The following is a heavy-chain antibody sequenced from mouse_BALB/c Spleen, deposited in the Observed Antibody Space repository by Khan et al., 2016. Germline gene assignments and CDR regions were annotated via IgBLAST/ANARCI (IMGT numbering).Heavy chain of an antibody. CDR2: IDPENGNT. V-gene: IGHV14-1*02. D-gene: IGHD2-10*01. Sequence: VQLQQSGAELVRPGALVKLSCKASGFNIKDYYMHWVKQRPEQGLEWIGWIDPENGNTIYDPKFQGKASITAGTSSNTAYLQLSSLTSEDTAVYYCARPYYGNYAWFGYWGQGTLVTVSA. CDR1: GFNIKDYY. J-gene: IGHJ3*01. CDR3: ARPYYGNYAWFGY.